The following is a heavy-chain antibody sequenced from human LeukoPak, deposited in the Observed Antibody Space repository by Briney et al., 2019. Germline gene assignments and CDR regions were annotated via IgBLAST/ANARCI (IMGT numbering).Heavy chain of an antibody. CDR3: ARIQSRIIAARPGNPAFDY. J-gene: IGHJ4*02. D-gene: IGHD6-6*01. V-gene: IGHV1-18*01. Sequence: ASVKVSCKTSGYTFTNYGISWVRQAPGQGLEGMGWISTYNDNTHYAQKLQGRVTMTTDTSTSTVYMELKSLRSDDTAVYYCARIQSRIIAARPGNPAFDYWGRGTLVTVSS. CDR2: ISTYNDNT. CDR1: GYTFTNYG.